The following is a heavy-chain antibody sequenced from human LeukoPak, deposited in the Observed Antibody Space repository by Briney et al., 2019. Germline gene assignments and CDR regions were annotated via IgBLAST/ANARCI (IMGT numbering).Heavy chain of an antibody. D-gene: IGHD2-15*01. J-gene: IGHJ5*02. Sequence: GGSLRLSCAASGFTFSSYAMSWVRQAPGKGLEWASAISGSGGSTYCADSVKGRFTISRDNSKNTLYLQMNSLRAEDTAVYYCAKLGIVVVVAATTWFDPWGQGTLVTVSS. CDR2: ISGSGGST. CDR3: AKLGIVVVVAATTWFDP. CDR1: GFTFSSYA. V-gene: IGHV3-23*01.